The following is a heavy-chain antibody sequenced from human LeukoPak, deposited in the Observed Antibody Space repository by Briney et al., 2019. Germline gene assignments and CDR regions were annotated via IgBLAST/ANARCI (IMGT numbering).Heavy chain of an antibody. CDR3: ARAGAVAAIY. Sequence: GGSLRLSCAASGFTFSSYSMNWVRQAPGKGLEWVSYISSSSSTMYYADSVKGRFTISRDNAKNSLYLQMNSLRAEDTAVYYCARAGAVAAIYWGQGTLVTVSS. V-gene: IGHV3-48*01. D-gene: IGHD6-19*01. CDR1: GFTFSSYS. J-gene: IGHJ4*02. CDR2: ISSSSSTM.